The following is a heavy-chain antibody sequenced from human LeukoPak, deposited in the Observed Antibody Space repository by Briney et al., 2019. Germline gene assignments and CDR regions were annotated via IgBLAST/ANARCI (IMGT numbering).Heavy chain of an antibody. D-gene: IGHD1-20*01. V-gene: IGHV3-13*01. Sequence: QTGGSLRLSCAASGFTFSTYDMHWVRQATGKGLEWVSAIGTTGDTYYPGSVKGRFTISRENAKNSLYLQMNSLRAEDTAVYFCARRRYNWNAIDYWGQGTLVTVSS. CDR2: IGTTGDT. CDR3: ARRRYNWNAIDY. J-gene: IGHJ4*02. CDR1: GFTFSTYD.